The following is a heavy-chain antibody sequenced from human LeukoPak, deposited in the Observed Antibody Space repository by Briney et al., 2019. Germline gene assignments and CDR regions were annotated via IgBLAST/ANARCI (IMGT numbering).Heavy chain of an antibody. Sequence: ASVKVSCKASGYTFTSYGISWVRQAPGQGLEWMGWISAYNGNTNYAQKLQGRVTMTTDTSTSTAYMELRSLRSDDTAVYYCARDPPRGTSQDQPSDYWGQGTLVTVSS. J-gene: IGHJ4*02. CDR1: GYTFTSYG. D-gene: IGHD1-1*01. CDR2: ISAYNGNT. V-gene: IGHV1-18*01. CDR3: ARDPPRGTSQDQPSDY.